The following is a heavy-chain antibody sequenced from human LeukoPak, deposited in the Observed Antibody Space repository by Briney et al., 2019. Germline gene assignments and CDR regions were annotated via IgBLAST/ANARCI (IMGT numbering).Heavy chain of an antibody. CDR3: ARDYDRLQYYYYGMDV. J-gene: IGHJ6*02. Sequence: SVKVSCKASGGTFSSYAISWVRQAPGQGLEWMGRIIPILGIAYYAQKFQGRVTITADKSTSTAYMELSSLRSEDTAVYYCARDYDRLQYYYYGMDVWGQGTTVTVSS. D-gene: IGHD3-22*01. CDR2: IIPILGIA. V-gene: IGHV1-69*04. CDR1: GGTFSSYA.